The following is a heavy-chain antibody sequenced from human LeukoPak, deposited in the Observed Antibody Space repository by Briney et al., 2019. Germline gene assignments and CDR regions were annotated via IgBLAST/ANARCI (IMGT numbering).Heavy chain of an antibody. CDR2: INHGGST. D-gene: IGHD6-6*01. Sequence: PSETLSLTCAVYGGSFSGYYWSWIRQPPGKGLEWIGEINHGGSTNYNPSLQSRVTISVDTSKNQFSLKLSSVTAADTAVYYCARGRKSYTGWAARLWYWFDPWGQGTLVTVSS. V-gene: IGHV4-34*01. CDR3: ARGRKSYTGWAARLWYWFDP. J-gene: IGHJ5*02. CDR1: GGSFSGYY.